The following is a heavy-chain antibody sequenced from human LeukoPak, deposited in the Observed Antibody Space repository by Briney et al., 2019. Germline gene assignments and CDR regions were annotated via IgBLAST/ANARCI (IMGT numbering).Heavy chain of an antibody. CDR3: ARARNYYDSSDYYYEGDAFDI. Sequence: SETLSLTCTVSGGSISNYYWNWIRQPPGKGLGCIGYIYYSGSTHYNPSLKSRVTISVDTSKNQFSLKLSSVTAADTAVYFCARARNYYDSSDYYYEGDAFDIWGQGTMVTVSS. CDR1: GGSISNYY. D-gene: IGHD3-22*01. CDR2: IYYSGST. J-gene: IGHJ3*02. V-gene: IGHV4-59*01.